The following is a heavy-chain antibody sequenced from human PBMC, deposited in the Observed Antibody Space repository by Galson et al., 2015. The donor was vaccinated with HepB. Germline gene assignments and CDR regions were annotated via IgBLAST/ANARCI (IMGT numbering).Heavy chain of an antibody. CDR1: GGTFSSYA. V-gene: IGHV1-69*13. CDR2: IIPIFGTA. Sequence: SVKVSCKASGGTFSSYAISWVRQAPGQGLEWMGGIIPIFGTANYAQKFQGRVTFTADESTSTAYMELSSLRSEDTAVYYCARESIAGLRAVYYYYGMDVWGQGTTVTVSS. CDR3: ARESIAGLRAVYYYYGMDV. J-gene: IGHJ6*02. D-gene: IGHD4-17*01.